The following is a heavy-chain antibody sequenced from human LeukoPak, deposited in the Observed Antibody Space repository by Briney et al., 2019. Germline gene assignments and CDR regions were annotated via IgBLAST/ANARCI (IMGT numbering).Heavy chain of an antibody. CDR2: IWYDGSNK. V-gene: IGHV3-33*01. CDR1: GFTFSSYG. CDR3: ARDLGGVAVAGTGYFQH. D-gene: IGHD6-19*01. Sequence: GRSLRLSCAASGFTFSSYGMHWVRQAPGKGLEWVAVIWYDGSNKYYADSVKGRFTISRDNSKNTLYLQMNSLRAEDTAVYYCARDLGGVAVAGTGYFQHWGQGTLVTVSS. J-gene: IGHJ1*01.